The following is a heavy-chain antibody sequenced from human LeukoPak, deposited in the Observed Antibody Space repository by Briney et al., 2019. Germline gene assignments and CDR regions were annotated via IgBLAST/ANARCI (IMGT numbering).Heavy chain of an antibody. Sequence: GSLRLSCAASGFTFSSYAMSWVRQAPGKGLEGIGEINHSGSTNYNPSLKSRVTISVDTSKNQFSLKLSSVTAADTAVYYCANSHDYGDYCYWGQGTLVTVSS. CDR3: ANSHDYGDYCY. CDR2: INHSGST. D-gene: IGHD4-17*01. J-gene: IGHJ4*02. V-gene: IGHV4-34*08. CDR1: GFTFSSYA.